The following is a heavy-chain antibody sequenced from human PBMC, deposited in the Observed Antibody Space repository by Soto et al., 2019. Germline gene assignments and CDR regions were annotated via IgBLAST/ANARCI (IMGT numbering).Heavy chain of an antibody. Sequence: SETLSLTCTVSGASISSYFWTWIRQPAGKGLDWIGRISTSGTSNYNPSLKSRVTMSVDTSKNHFSLNLSSVTAADTAVYYCARAACPDRWFDPWGQGTLVTVSS. D-gene: IGHD6-25*01. V-gene: IGHV4-4*07. CDR2: ISTSGTS. J-gene: IGHJ5*02. CDR1: GASISSYF. CDR3: ARAACPDRWFDP.